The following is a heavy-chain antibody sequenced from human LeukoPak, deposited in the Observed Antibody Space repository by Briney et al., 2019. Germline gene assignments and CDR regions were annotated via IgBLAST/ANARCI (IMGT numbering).Heavy chain of an antibody. CDR2: IYSGGST. V-gene: IGHV3-53*01. J-gene: IGHJ4*02. CDR1: GFTVSSYY. Sequence: GGSLRLSCAASGFTVSSYYMTWVRQAPGKGLEWVSVIYSGGSTYYADSMKGRFTISRDYSKNTLYLQMNSLRAEDTAVYYCARVIAVAGEDHFDYWGQGTLVTVSS. CDR3: ARVIAVAGEDHFDY. D-gene: IGHD6-19*01.